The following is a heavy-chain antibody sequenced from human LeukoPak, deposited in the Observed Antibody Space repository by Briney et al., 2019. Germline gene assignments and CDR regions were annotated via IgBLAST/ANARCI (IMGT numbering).Heavy chain of an antibody. Sequence: ASVKVSCKASGYTFTSYGISWVRQAPGQGLEWMGWIGAYNGNTNYAQKLQGRVTMTTDTSTSTAYMELRSLRSDDTAVYYCASEPRIQLWMGPFDYWGQGTLVTVSS. J-gene: IGHJ4*02. CDR1: GYTFTSYG. D-gene: IGHD5-18*01. CDR2: IGAYNGNT. V-gene: IGHV1-18*01. CDR3: ASEPRIQLWMGPFDY.